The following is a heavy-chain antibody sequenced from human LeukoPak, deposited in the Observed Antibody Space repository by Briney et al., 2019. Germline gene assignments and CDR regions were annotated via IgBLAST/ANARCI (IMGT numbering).Heavy chain of an antibody. CDR1: GYTFTGYY. D-gene: IGHD3-3*01. CDR3: AGDAETYYDFWSGYFEDY. V-gene: IGHV1-2*02. CDR2: INPNSGGT. J-gene: IGHJ4*02. Sequence: VASVKVSCEASGYTFTGYYMHWVRQAPGQGLEWVGWINPNSGGTNYAQKFQGRVTMTRDTSISTAYMELSRLRSDDTAVYYCAGDAETYYDFWSGYFEDYWGQGTLVTVSS.